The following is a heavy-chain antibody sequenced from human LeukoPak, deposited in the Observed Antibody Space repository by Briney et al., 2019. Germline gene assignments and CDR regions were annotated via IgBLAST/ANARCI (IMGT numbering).Heavy chain of an antibody. D-gene: IGHD3-22*01. Sequence: SETLSLTCTVSGGSISGYYWTWIRQPAGKGLEWIGRIYTSGSTNYNPSLKSRVTISVDTSKNQFSLKLSSVTAADTAVYYCARDYYYYDSSGYYHWYFDLWGRGTLVTVSS. J-gene: IGHJ2*01. CDR2: IYTSGST. CDR3: ARDYYYYDSSGYYHWYFDL. V-gene: IGHV4-4*07. CDR1: GGSISGYY.